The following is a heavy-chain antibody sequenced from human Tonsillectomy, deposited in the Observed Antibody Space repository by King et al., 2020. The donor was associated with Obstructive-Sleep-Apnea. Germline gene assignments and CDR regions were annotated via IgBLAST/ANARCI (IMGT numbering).Heavy chain of an antibody. CDR1: GFSFSSYG. CDR3: AKSMGATNFYFDY. Sequence: VQLVESGGGVVQPGRSLRLSCAASGFSFSSYGMHWVRPAPGKGLEWVAVIWYDGSNKYYADSVKGRFTISRDNSKNTLYLQMNSLRAEDTAVYFCAKSMGATNFYFDYWGQGTLVTVSS. D-gene: IGHD1-26*01. V-gene: IGHV3-33*06. J-gene: IGHJ4*02. CDR2: IWYDGSNK.